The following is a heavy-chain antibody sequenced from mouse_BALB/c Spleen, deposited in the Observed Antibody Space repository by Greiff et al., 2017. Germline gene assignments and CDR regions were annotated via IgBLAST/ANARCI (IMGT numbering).Heavy chain of an antibody. J-gene: IGHJ3*01. CDR2: ISSGGGST. D-gene: IGHD3-2*01. CDR3: ARHPRDSSFAY. V-gene: IGHV5-12-1*01. Sequence: EVQRVESGGGLVKPGGSLKFSCAASGFAFSSYDMSWVRQTPEKRLEWVAYISSGGGSTYYPDTLKGRFTISRDNAKNTLYLQMSSLKSEDTAMYYCARHPRDSSFAYWGQGTLVTVSA. CDR1: GFAFSSYD.